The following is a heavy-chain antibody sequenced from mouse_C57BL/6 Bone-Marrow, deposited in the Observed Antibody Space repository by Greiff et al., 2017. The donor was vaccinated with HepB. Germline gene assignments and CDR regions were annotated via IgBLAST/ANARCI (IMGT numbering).Heavy chain of an antibody. CDR1: GFTFSSYA. CDR2: ISDGGSYT. V-gene: IGHV5-4*03. CDR3: ASFGYWYFDV. Sequence: DVKLVESGGGLVKPGGSLKLSCAASGFTFSSYAMSWVRQTPEKRLEWVATISDGGSYTYYPDNVKGRFTIARDNAKNNLYLQLSQLKSEDAAMYYCASFGYWYFDVWGTGTTVTVSS. J-gene: IGHJ1*03.